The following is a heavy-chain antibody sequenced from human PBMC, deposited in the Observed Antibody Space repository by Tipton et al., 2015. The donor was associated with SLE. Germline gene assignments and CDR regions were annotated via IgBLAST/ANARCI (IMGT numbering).Heavy chain of an antibody. CDR2: ISYSGST. CDR1: GGSISSGGYS. V-gene: IGHV4-30-2*05. CDR3: ASLSLRLNWFDP. J-gene: IGHJ5*02. D-gene: IGHD4-11*01. Sequence: TLSLTCAVSGGSISSGGYSWSWIRQPPGKGLEWIGYISYSGSTYYNPSLKSRVTISLDTSRNQFSLNLNSVTAADTAVYFCASLSLRLNWFDPWGQGTLVTVSS.